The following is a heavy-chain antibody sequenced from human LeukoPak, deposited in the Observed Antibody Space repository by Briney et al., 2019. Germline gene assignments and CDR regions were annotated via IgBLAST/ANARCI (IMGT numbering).Heavy chain of an antibody. J-gene: IGHJ4*02. CDR2: IWHDGSNE. CDR1: GFTFSSSG. CDR3: ARDSGASPFDY. Sequence: GRSLRLSCAASGFTFSSSGMHWVRQAPGKGLEWVAVIWHDGSNENYADSMKGRFTISRDNSKNTLFLQMNSLRVEDTAMYYCARDSGASPFDYWGQGTLVTVSS. V-gene: IGHV3-33*01. D-gene: IGHD3-10*01.